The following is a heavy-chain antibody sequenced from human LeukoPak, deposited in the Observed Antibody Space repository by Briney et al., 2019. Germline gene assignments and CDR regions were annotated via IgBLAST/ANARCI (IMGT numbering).Heavy chain of an antibody. CDR1: GFTFGNYG. V-gene: IGHV3-20*04. CDR3: ARAQTYGDSRLLLDY. Sequence: GSLRLSCAASGFTFGNYGMSWVRQAPGKGLEWVSGINWNGGSTGYADSVEGRFTISRDNAKNSQYLQMNSLRVEDTALYYCARAQTYGDSRLLLDYWGQGTLVTVSS. D-gene: IGHD2-21*02. J-gene: IGHJ4*02. CDR2: INWNGGST.